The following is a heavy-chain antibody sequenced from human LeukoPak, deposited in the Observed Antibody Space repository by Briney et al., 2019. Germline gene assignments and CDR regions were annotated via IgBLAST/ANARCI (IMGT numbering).Heavy chain of an antibody. Sequence: SETLSLTCTVSGDSISSSNCYWGWIRQPPGKGLEWIGSIYYSGSTYYNPSLKSRVTISVDTSKNQFSLKLSSVTAADTAVYYCARSRGGDSGWAENSDYWGQGTLVTVSS. D-gene: IGHD6-19*01. J-gene: IGHJ4*02. CDR1: GDSISSSNCY. V-gene: IGHV4-39*07. CDR2: IYYSGST. CDR3: ARSRGGDSGWAENSDY.